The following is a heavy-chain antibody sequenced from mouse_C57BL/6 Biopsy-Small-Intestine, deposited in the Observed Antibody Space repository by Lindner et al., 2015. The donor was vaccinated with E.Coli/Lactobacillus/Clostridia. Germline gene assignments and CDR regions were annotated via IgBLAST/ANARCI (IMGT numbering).Heavy chain of an antibody. V-gene: IGHV1-81*01. D-gene: IGHD1-1*01. CDR3: ARGGSFITTVLSFDY. CDR2: IYPRSDNT. J-gene: IGHJ2*01. CDR1: GHTFTSYS. Sequence: VQLQESGAELARPGASVKLSCKASGHTFTSYSINWVKQRTGQGLEWIGEIYPRSDNTYYNEKFKGKATLTADKSSSTAYMELRSLTSEDSAVYICARGGSFITTVLSFDYWGQGTTLTVSS.